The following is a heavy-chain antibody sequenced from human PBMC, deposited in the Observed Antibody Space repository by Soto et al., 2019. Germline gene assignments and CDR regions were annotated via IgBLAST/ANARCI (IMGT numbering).Heavy chain of an antibody. Sequence: GGSLRLSCAASGFTFSSYAMSWVRQAPGKGLEWVSAISGSGGSTYYADSVKGRFTISRDNSKNTLYLQMNSLRAEDTAVYYWAKDSSLGLWFGELLSGHFDYWGQGTLVTVSS. CDR1: GFTFSSYA. CDR2: ISGSGGST. CDR3: AKDSSLGLWFGELLSGHFDY. V-gene: IGHV3-23*01. J-gene: IGHJ4*02. D-gene: IGHD3-10*01.